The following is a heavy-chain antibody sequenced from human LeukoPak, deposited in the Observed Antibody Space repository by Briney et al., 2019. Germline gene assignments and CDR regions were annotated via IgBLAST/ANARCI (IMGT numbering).Heavy chain of an antibody. CDR2: IFYSGST. D-gene: IGHD2-2*01. CDR1: GGSINSYY. CDR3: ARHGPIVVVPAAIGRWFDP. V-gene: IGHV4-59*01. J-gene: IGHJ5*02. Sequence: SETLSLTCTVSGGSINSYYWSWIRQPPGKGLEWIGYIFYSGSTNYNPSLQSRVTISVDTSRNQFSLNLSSVTAADTAVYYCARHGPIVVVPAAIGRWFDPWGQGTLVTVSS.